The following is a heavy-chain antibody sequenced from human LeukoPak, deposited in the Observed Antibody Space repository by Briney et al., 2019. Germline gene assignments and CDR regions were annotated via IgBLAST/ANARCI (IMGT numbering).Heavy chain of an antibody. V-gene: IGHV4-39*01. Sequence: SETLSLTCTVSGGSIRSSSYYWGWIRQPPGKGLEWIGSIYYSGTTYYNPSLKSRVTISVDTSKNQFSLKLSSVTAADTAVYYCARLGIAVAGDFDYWGQGTLVTVSS. CDR3: ARLGIAVAGDFDY. CDR2: IYYSGTT. J-gene: IGHJ4*02. D-gene: IGHD6-19*01. CDR1: GGSIRSSSYY.